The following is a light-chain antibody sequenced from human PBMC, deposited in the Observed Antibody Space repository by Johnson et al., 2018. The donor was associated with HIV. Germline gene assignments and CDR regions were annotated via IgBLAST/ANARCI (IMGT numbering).Light chain of an antibody. V-gene: IGLV1-51*01. CDR2: DDN. CDR3: GTWDNSLSARYV. J-gene: IGLJ1*01. Sequence: QSVLTQPPSVSAAPGQLVTISCSGSTSNIGKNDVSWYQQFPGTAPKVLIYDDNKRPSGIPDRFSGSKSGTSATLGITGLQTGDEADYYCGTWDNSLSARYVFGTGTKVTVL. CDR1: TSNIGKND.